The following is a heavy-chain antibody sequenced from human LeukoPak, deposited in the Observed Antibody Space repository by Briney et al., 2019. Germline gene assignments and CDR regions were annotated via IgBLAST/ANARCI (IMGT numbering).Heavy chain of an antibody. Sequence: GASLSLSCAASGFTFSSYSMNWVRQAPGKGQDWVSSISASCSTIYYADSVKGRFTISSDNAKTSLYLQINRLRADATAVYYCSRESHIVLERAAGQGWFDPWGQGTLVTVSS. D-gene: IGHD2-2*01. CDR3: SRESHIVLERAAGQGWFDP. J-gene: IGHJ5*02. CDR2: ISASCSTI. V-gene: IGHV3-21*04. CDR1: GFTFSSYS.